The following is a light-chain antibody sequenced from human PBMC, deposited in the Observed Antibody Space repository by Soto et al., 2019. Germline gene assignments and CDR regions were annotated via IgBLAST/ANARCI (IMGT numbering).Light chain of an antibody. J-gene: IGKJ4*01. Sequence: DIQLTQSPSFLSASVGDRVTITCRASQGISSYLAWYQQKPGKAPKLLIYAASTLQSGVPSRFSGSGSGPEFTLTISSLQPEDFATYYWQQLNSYPLTFGGGTKVEIK. CDR1: QGISSY. CDR3: QQLNSYPLT. V-gene: IGKV1-9*01. CDR2: AAS.